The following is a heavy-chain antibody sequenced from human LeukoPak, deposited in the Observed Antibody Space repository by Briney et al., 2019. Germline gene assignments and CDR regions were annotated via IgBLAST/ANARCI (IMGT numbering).Heavy chain of an antibody. CDR1: GGSISSGDYY. CDR2: IYYSGST. CDR3: ARGGGYCSSTSCYPNAFDI. D-gene: IGHD2-2*01. J-gene: IGHJ3*02. Sequence: SQTLSLTCTVSGGSISSGDYYWSWIRQPPGKGLEWLGCIYYSGSTYYNPSLKSRVTISVDTSKNQFSLKLSSVTAADTAGYYCARGGGYCSSTSCYPNAFDIWGQGTMVTVSS. V-gene: IGHV4-30-4*08.